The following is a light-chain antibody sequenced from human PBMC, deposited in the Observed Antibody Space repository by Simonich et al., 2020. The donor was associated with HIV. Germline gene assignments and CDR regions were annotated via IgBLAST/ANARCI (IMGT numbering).Light chain of an antibody. Sequence: QSALTQPASVSGSPGQSITISCTGTSSDVGGYNYVSWYQQYPGKAPKLRIYEVRKRPSGVSGRFSGSKSGNTASLTISRLQAEDEADYYCSSYTGSSTWVFGGGTKLTVL. J-gene: IGLJ3*02. CDR2: EVR. V-gene: IGLV2-14*01. CDR1: SSDVGGYNY. CDR3: SSYTGSSTWV.